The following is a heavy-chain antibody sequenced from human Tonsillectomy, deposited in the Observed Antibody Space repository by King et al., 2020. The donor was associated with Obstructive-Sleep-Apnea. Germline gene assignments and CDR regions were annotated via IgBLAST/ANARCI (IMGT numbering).Heavy chain of an antibody. V-gene: IGHV2-70*11. D-gene: IGHD3-22*01. CDR3: ARIRRYYDSSGYSLYYFDY. J-gene: IGHJ4*02. CDR2: IDWDDDK. Sequence: VTLKESGPALVKPTQTLTLTCTFSGFSLSTSGMCVNWIRQPPGKALEWLARIDWDDDKYYSTSLKTRLTISKDTSKNQVVLIMTNMDPVDTATYYCARIRRYYDSSGYSLYYFDYWGQGTLVTVSS. CDR1: GFSLSTSGMC.